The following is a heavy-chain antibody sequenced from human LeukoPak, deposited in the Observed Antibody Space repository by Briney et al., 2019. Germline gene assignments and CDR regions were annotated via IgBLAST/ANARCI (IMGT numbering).Heavy chain of an antibody. Sequence: ASVKISCKASGYSFRAYYMHWVRQAPGQGLEWMGVINPSGGSTSYALKFQDRVTVSRDTSTSTVYMELTSLRSDDTAVYFCATSGSYHKYYFDYWGRGTRVSVS. J-gene: IGHJ4*02. V-gene: IGHV1-46*01. CDR1: GYSFRAYY. CDR3: ATSGSYHKYYFDY. D-gene: IGHD1-26*01. CDR2: INPSGGST.